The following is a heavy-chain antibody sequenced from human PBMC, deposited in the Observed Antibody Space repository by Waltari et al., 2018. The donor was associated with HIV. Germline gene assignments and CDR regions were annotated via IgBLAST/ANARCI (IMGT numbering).Heavy chain of an antibody. D-gene: IGHD2-8*01. CDR2: IIPIFGTA. CDR3: ARGGYCTNGVCYPYYFDY. J-gene: IGHJ4*02. CDR1: GGTFSSYA. Sequence: QVQLVQSGAEVKKPGSSVKVSCKASGGTFSSYAISWVRQAPGQGLEWMGGIIPIFGTANDAQKFQGRVTITADESTSTAYMELSSLRSEDTAVYYCARGGYCTNGVCYPYYFDYWGQGTLVTVSS. V-gene: IGHV1-69*01.